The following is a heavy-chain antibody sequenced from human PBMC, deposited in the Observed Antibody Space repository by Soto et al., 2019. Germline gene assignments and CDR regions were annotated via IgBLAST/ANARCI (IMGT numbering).Heavy chain of an antibody. Sequence: EVQLLESGGGLVQPGGSVRLSCAASGFTFSDSWMTWVRQAPGKGLEWVARIKPDESEKKYADSVKGRFSISRDNAKNSMYLQMDSLRGEDTAVYYCVRGGSNYASWGQGTLVTVSS. CDR1: GFTFSDSW. J-gene: IGHJ5*02. V-gene: IGHV3-7*01. D-gene: IGHD4-4*01. CDR3: VRGGSNYAS. CDR2: IKPDESEK.